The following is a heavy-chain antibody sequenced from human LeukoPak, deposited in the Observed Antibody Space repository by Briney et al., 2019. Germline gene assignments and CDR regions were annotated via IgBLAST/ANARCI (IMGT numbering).Heavy chain of an antibody. J-gene: IGHJ4*02. CDR3: ARTGREPFDY. Sequence: SETLSLTCTGSGGSISSYYWSWIRQPPGKGVEWIGYIYYSGSTNYNPSLKSRVTISVDTSKNQFSLKLSSVTAADTAVYYCARTGREPFDYWGQGTLVTVSS. CDR2: IYYSGST. D-gene: IGHD1-14*01. CDR1: GGSISSYY. V-gene: IGHV4-59*01.